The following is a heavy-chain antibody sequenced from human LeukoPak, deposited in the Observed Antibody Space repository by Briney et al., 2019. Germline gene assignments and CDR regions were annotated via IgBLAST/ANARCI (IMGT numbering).Heavy chain of an antibody. CDR3: ARGGIAAGRAFDY. V-gene: IGHV4-34*01. Sequence: PSETLSLTCAVYGGSFSGYYWSWIRQPPGKGLEWIGEINHSGSTNHNPSLKSRVTISVDTSKNQFSLKLSSVTAADTAVYYCARGGIAAGRAFDYWGQGTLVTVSS. CDR2: INHSGST. CDR1: GGSFSGYY. J-gene: IGHJ4*02. D-gene: IGHD6-13*01.